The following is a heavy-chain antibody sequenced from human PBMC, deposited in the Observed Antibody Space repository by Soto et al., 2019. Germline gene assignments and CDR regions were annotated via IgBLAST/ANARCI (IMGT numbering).Heavy chain of an antibody. D-gene: IGHD2-15*01. CDR1: GFTFSRYD. Sequence: EVQLVESGGGLVQPGGSLRLSCAASGFTFSRYDMHWVRQVTGKGLEWVSAIGIAGDTYYPGSVKGRFTISRENAKSSLYLQMNSLGAGDTAVYYCARVGLSDCSGGSCYSYDYWGQGTLVTVSS. CDR3: ARVGLSDCSGGSCYSYDY. J-gene: IGHJ4*02. CDR2: IGIAGDT. V-gene: IGHV3-13*01.